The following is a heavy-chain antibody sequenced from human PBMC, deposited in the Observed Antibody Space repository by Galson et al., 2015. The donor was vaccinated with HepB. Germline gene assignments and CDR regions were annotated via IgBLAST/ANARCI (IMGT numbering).Heavy chain of an antibody. Sequence: SLRLSCAASGFTFSSYAMSWVRQAPGKGLEWVSAIGGSGGSTYYADSVKGRFTISRDNSKNTLYLQMNSLRAEDTAVYYCAKDLSFGVAVGIVDYWGQGTLVTVSS. CDR2: IGGSGGST. D-gene: IGHD3-3*01. J-gene: IGHJ4*02. V-gene: IGHV3-23*01. CDR3: AKDLSFGVAVGIVDY. CDR1: GFTFSSYA.